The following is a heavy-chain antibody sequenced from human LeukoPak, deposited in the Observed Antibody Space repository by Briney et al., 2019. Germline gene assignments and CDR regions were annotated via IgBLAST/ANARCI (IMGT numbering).Heavy chain of an antibody. J-gene: IGHJ5*02. CDR1: GYTFTGYY. V-gene: IGHV1-2*02. CDR3: ARDIVMVTYWFDP. CDR2: INPNSGGT. D-gene: IGHD5-18*01. Sequence: ASVKVSCKGSGYTFTGYYMHWVRQARGQGLEWMGWINPNSGGTNYAQKFQGRVTKNRDTSISTAYMELSRLRSDDTAVYYCARDIVMVTYWFDPWGQGTLVTVSS.